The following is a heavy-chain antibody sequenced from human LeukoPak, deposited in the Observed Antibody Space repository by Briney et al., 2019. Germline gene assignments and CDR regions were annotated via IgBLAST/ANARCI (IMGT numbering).Heavy chain of an antibody. CDR3: ARVGTIFGVVRPMDV. CDR1: GGSISSYY. D-gene: IGHD3-3*01. V-gene: IGHV4-59*01. Sequence: SETLSLTCTVSGGSISSYYWSWIRQPPGKGLEWIGYIYYSGSTNYNPSLKSRVTISVDTSKNQFSLKLSSVTAADTAVYYCARVGTIFGVVRPMDVWGKGTTVTVSS. CDR2: IYYSGST. J-gene: IGHJ6*03.